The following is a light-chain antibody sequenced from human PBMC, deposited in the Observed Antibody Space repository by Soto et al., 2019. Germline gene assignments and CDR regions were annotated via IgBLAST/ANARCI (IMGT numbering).Light chain of an antibody. J-gene: IGLJ3*02. Sequence: QSVLTQPPSVSGTPGQRVIISCSGSTSNIGANPVNWYQQLPGTAPKLLIYGSDRRPSGVPDRFSGSKSATSASLAIIGLQSADEADYYCASWDDSQSGFGLFGGGTKLTVL. CDR3: ASWDDSQSGFGL. V-gene: IGLV1-44*01. CDR1: TSNIGANP. CDR2: GSD.